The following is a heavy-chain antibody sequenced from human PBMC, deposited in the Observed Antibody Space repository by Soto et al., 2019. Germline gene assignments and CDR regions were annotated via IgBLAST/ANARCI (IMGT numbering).Heavy chain of an antibody. Sequence: PGGSLRLSCAASGFTFSSYAMSWVRQAPGKGLEWVSAISGSGGSTYYADSVKGRFTISRDNSKNTLYLQMNSLRAEDTAVYYCAKAEYYYDSSGYYPAPDYGGKGTLVTVSS. J-gene: IGHJ4*02. V-gene: IGHV3-23*01. D-gene: IGHD3-22*01. CDR2: ISGSGGST. CDR3: AKAEYYYDSSGYYPAPDY. CDR1: GFTFSSYA.